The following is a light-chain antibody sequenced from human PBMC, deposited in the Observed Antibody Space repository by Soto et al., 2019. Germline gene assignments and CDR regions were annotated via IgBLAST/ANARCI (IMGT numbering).Light chain of an antibody. CDR3: SSYTSSSTRV. V-gene: IGLV2-14*01. Sequence: QSVLTQPASVSGSPGQSITISCTGTSSDVGGYNYVSWYQQHPGKAPKLMIYEVINRPSGVSNRFSGSKSGNTASLTISGLLAEDEADYYCSSYTSSSTRVFGGGTQLTVL. CDR1: SSDVGGYNY. CDR2: EVI. J-gene: IGLJ3*02.